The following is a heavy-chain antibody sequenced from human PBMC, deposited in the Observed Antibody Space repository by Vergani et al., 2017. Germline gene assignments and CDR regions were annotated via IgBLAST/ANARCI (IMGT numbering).Heavy chain of an antibody. D-gene: IGHD3-16*01. CDR1: GFTFQAFA. CDR3: VKDNDYDADGPVDL. Sequence: VEAGGGLVQPGGSLRLSCTASGFTFQAFAFHWVRQVSGRGLEWVSGIDRNYGVKNGNSFEGRFSISRDNAKKAVFLQMNNLRHEDTALYFCVKDNDYDADGPVDLWGRGTLVTGSS. V-gene: IGHV3-9*01. J-gene: IGHJ2*01. CDR2: IDRNYGVK.